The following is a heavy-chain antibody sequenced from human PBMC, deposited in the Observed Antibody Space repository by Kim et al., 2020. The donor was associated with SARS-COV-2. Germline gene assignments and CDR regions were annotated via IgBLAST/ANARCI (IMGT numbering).Heavy chain of an antibody. V-gene: IGHV3-23*01. Sequence: GGSLRLSCAASGFTFSSYAMSWVRQAPGKGLEWVSAISGSGGSTYYADSVKGRFTISRDNSKNTLYLQMNSLRAEDTAVYYCAKDLREIAAAGSPYYYYYDGMDVWGQGTTVTVSS. J-gene: IGHJ6*02. D-gene: IGHD6-13*01. CDR2: ISGSGGST. CDR3: AKDLREIAAAGSPYYYYYDGMDV. CDR1: GFTFSSYA.